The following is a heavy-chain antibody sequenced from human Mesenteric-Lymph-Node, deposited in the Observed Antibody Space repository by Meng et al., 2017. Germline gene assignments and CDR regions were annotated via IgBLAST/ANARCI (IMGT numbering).Heavy chain of an antibody. V-gene: IGHV3-21*01. CDR3: ARDTPLYDYVWGSYRPIFDY. CDR2: ISSSSSYI. CDR1: GGSISSSS. Sequence: GGSLRLSCTVSGGSISSSSYYWGWIRQPPGKGLEWVSSISSSSSYIYYADSVKGRFTISRDNAKNSLYLQMNSLRAEDTAVYYCARDTPLYDYVWGSYRPIFDYWGQGTLVTVSS. J-gene: IGHJ4*02. D-gene: IGHD3-16*02.